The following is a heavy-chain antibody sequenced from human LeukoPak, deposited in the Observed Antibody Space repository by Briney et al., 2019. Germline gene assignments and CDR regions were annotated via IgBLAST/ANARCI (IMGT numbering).Heavy chain of an antibody. D-gene: IGHD2-21*02. CDR2: ISSNGGST. CDR1: GFTFSSYA. CDR3: VKGIVVATARAFDY. V-gene: IGHV3-64D*06. Sequence: GGSLRLSCSASGFTFSSYAMHWVRQAPGKGLEYASAISSNGGSTYYADSVKGRFTISRDNSKNTLYLQMSSLRPEDTAVYYCVKGIVVATARAFDYWGQGTLVTVSS. J-gene: IGHJ4*02.